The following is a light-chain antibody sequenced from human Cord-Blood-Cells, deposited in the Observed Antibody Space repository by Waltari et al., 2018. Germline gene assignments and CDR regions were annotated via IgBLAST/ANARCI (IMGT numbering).Light chain of an antibody. CDR2: YDS. CDR3: QVWDSSSDHRM. Sequence: SYVLTQPPSVPVAPGKTARITCGGNNIGSKSVYWYQQKPGQAPVLVIYYDSDRPSGIPGGFSGSNAGNTATLTISRVEAGDEADYYCQVWDSSSDHRMFGGGTKLTVL. V-gene: IGLV3-21*04. J-gene: IGLJ3*02. CDR1: NIGSKS.